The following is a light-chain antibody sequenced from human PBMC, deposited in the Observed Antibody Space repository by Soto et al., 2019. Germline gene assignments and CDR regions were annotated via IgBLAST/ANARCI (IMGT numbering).Light chain of an antibody. CDR3: QHYFTTPIT. CDR2: WAS. J-gene: IGKJ5*01. CDR1: QSLLSALNNRAK. V-gene: IGKV4-1*01. Sequence: IVMTQSPDSLAWSLGERATINCKPSQSLLSALNNRAKIAWYQKKPGQPPKLLIYWASTRDSGVPDRFSGSGSGTDFTLTVSSLQAEDVAIYFCQHYFTTPITFGQGTRLEIK.